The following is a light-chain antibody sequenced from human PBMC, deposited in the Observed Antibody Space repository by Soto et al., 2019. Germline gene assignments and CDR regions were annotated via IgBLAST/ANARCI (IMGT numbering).Light chain of an antibody. CDR1: NIGTKS. V-gene: IGLV3-21*02. Sequence: SYELTQAPSVSVAPGQTARITCGGTNIGTKSVHWYQQRPGQAPVLVVYDDSDRPSGIPERFSGSNSGNTATLTITRVEAGDEADYYCQVWDKSSDSVVFGGGTQLTVL. CDR2: DDS. CDR3: QVWDKSSDSVV. J-gene: IGLJ2*01.